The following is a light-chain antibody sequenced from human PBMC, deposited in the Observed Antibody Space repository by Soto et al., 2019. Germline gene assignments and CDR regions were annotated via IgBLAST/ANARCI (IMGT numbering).Light chain of an antibody. J-gene: IGKJ1*01. CDR3: QQYCSSSWT. V-gene: IGKV3-20*01. Sequence: EIVLTQSPGTLSLSPGERATLSCRASQSVSSSYLAWYQQKPGQAPRLLIYGASSRATGLPDRFSGSGSGIDSTLTISSLEPEDFAVYYCQQYCSSSWTFGQGTKVEIK. CDR1: QSVSSSY. CDR2: GAS.